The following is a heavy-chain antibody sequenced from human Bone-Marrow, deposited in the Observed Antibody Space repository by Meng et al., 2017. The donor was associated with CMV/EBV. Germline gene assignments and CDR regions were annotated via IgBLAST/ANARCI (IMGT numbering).Heavy chain of an antibody. V-gene: IGHV4-38-2*02. J-gene: IGHJ4*02. CDR3: VTRYSSGWTYDY. Sequence: GSLRLSCTVSGYSISSGYYWGWIRQPPGKGLEWIGSIYHSGSTNYNPSLKSRVTISVDKSKNQFSLKLGSVTAADTAVYYCVTRYSSGWTYDYWGQGTLVTVSS. CDR1: GYSISSGYY. CDR2: IYHSGST. D-gene: IGHD6-19*01.